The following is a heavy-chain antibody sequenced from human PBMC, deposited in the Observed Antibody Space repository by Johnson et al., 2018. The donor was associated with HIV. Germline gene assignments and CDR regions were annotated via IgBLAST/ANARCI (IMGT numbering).Heavy chain of an antibody. Sequence: VQLVESGGGLIQPGGSLRLSCAASGFTVRSNYMSWVRQAPGKGLEWVSVIYSGGSTNYADSVKGRFTISRDISKNTLYLQMNSLRAEDTAVYYCARGKKQWLDEDAFDIWGQGTMVTVSS. CDR2: IYSGGST. CDR3: ARGKKQWLDEDAFDI. J-gene: IGHJ3*02. D-gene: IGHD6-19*01. V-gene: IGHV3-53*01. CDR1: GFTVRSNY.